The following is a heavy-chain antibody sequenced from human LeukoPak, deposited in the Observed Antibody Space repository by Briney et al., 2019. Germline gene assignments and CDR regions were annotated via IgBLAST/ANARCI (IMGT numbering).Heavy chain of an antibody. Sequence: GGSLRLSCAASGFTFDDYAMHWVRHAPGRGLEWVSGISWNSGSIGYADSAKGRFTISRDNAKTSLYLQMNSLRAEDTALYYCARAGAPMYYFDYWGQGTLVTVSS. CDR1: GFTFDDYA. V-gene: IGHV3-9*01. CDR3: ARAGAPMYYFDY. CDR2: ISWNSGSI. D-gene: IGHD1-26*01. J-gene: IGHJ4*02.